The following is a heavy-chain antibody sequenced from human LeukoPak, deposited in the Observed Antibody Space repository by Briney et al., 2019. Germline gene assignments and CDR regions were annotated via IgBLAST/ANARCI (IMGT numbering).Heavy chain of an antibody. CDR2: ISSSGSGT. J-gene: IGHJ3*02. CDR1: GFTLRDYY. CDR3: ARGMWDAFDI. D-gene: IGHD2-21*01. Sequence: GGSLRLSCGASGFTLRDYYMGWIRQAPGKGLEWVSYISSSGSGTYYADSVKGRFTISRDNAKNSLYLQTNSLKPEDTALYYCARGMWDAFDIWGQGTMVTVSS. V-gene: IGHV3-11*01.